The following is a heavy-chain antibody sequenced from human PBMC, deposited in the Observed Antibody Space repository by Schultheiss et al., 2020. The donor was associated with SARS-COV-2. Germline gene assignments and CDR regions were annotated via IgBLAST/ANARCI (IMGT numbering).Heavy chain of an antibody. V-gene: IGHV4-4*07. CDR2: IYYSGST. CDR1: GGSISSYY. D-gene: IGHD2-2*02. Sequence: SETLSLTCTVSGGSISSYYWSWIRQPAGKGLEWIGSIYYSGSTYYNPSLKSRVTISVDTPKNQFSLKVSSVTAADTAVYYCAREGYCSSTSCYSWLYYYYYMDVWGKGTTVTVSS. CDR3: AREGYCSSTSCYSWLYYYYYMDV. J-gene: IGHJ6*03.